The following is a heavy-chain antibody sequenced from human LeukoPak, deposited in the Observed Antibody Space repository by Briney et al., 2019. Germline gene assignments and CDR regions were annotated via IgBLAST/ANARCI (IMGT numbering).Heavy chain of an antibody. V-gene: IGHV3-49*04. CDR2: IRSKAYGGTT. J-gene: IGHJ6*02. CDR1: GFTFGDYA. D-gene: IGHD1-1*01. CDR3: SRGKAGTHLPYGMDV. Sequence: GGSLRLSCTASGFTFGDYAMSWVRRAPGKGLEWVGFIRSKAYGGTTEYAASVKGRFTILRDDSKSIAYLQMNSLKTEDTAVYYCSRGKAGTHLPYGMDVWGQGTTVTVSS.